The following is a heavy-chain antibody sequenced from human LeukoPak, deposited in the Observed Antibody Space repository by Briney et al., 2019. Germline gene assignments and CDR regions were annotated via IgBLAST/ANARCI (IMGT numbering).Heavy chain of an antibody. CDR1: GYTYTGYY. J-gene: IGHJ6*03. CDR2: INPNSGGT. Sequence: ASVKVSCKASGYTYTGYYMHWVRQAPGQGLEWMGWINPNSGGTNYGQKFQGRVTMTRDTAISTAYMELSRLRSDGTAVYYCARLVVPAANSLAGYMDVWGKGATVTVSS. D-gene: IGHD2-2*01. V-gene: IGHV1-2*02. CDR3: ARLVVPAANSLAGYMDV.